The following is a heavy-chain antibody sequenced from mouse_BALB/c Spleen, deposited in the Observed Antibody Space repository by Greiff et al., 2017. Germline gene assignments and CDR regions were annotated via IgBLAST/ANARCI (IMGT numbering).Heavy chain of an antibody. D-gene: IGHD1-1*02. V-gene: IGHV1-54*01. CDR1: GYAFTNYL. CDR3: ARRGGNSDAMDY. J-gene: IGHJ4*01. Sequence: VQVVESGAELVRPGTSVKVSCKASGYAFTNYLIEWVKQRPGQGLEWIGVINPGSGGTNYNEKFKGKATLTADKSSSTAYMQLSSLTSYDSAVYFCARRGGNSDAMDYWGQGTSVTVAS. CDR2: INPGSGGT.